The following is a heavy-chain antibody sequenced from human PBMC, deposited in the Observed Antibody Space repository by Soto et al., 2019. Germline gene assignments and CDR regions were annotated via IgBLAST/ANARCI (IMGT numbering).Heavy chain of an antibody. J-gene: IGHJ4*02. CDR1: GFTFSNYA. D-gene: IGHD2-2*01. V-gene: IGHV3-23*01. CDR3: AKGASYHHLLTLNPLDY. Sequence: EVQLLESGGGLVQPGGSLRLSCAASGFTFSNYAMGWVRQAPGKGLEWVSIISDSSGSTYDADSGKGRFTITKDDSKNSLYLQMNSLRVEDTALYYFAKGASYHHLLTLNPLDYWGQGTLVTVSS. CDR2: ISDSSGST.